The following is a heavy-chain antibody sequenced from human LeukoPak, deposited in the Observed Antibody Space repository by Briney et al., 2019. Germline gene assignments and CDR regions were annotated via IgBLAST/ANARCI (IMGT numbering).Heavy chain of an antibody. J-gene: IGHJ4*02. CDR2: ISYDGSNK. CDR3: ARVRYSGSYFFDY. V-gene: IGHV3-30-3*01. D-gene: IGHD1-26*01. Sequence: GRSLRLSCAASGFTFSSYAMHWVRQAPGKGLEWVAVISYDGSNKYYADSVKGRFTISRDNSKNTLYLQMNSLRVEDTAVYYCARVRYSGSYFFDYWGQGTLVTVSS. CDR1: GFTFSSYA.